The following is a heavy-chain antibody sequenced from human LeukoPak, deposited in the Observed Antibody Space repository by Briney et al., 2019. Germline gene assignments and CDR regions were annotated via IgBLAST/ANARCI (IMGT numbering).Heavy chain of an antibody. J-gene: IGHJ3*02. CDR3: ARTYGSGSWGAFDI. D-gene: IGHD3-10*01. V-gene: IGHV2-70*04. Sequence: SGPALVKPTQTLTLTCTFSGFSLSTSGMRVSWIRQPPGKALEWLARTDWDDDKFYSTSLKTSLTISKDTSKNQVVLTMTNMDPVDTATYYCARTYGSGSWGAFDIWGQGTMVTVSS. CDR2: TDWDDDK. CDR1: GFSLSTSGMR.